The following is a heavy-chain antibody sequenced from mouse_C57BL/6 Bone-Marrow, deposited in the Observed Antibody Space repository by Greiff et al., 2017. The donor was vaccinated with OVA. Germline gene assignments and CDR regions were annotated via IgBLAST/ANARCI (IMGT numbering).Heavy chain of an antibody. J-gene: IGHJ3*01. D-gene: IGHD2-3*01. CDR1: GYSITSGYY. Sequence: EVQLQESGPGLVKPSQSLSLTCSVTGYSITSGYYWNWIRQFPGNKLEWMGYISYDGSNNYNPSLKNRISITRDTSKNQFFLKLNSVTTEDAATYYCARDSGYYSLGFAYWGQGTLVTVSA. CDR2: ISYDGSN. CDR3: ARDSGYYSLGFAY. V-gene: IGHV3-6*01.